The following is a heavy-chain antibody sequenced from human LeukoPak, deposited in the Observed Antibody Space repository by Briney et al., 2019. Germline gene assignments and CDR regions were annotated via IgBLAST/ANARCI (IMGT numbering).Heavy chain of an antibody. D-gene: IGHD3-10*01. CDR1: GFTFSNCA. CDR3: AKDTRFALPPGDFDC. CDR2: ISGSGTST. J-gene: IGHJ4*02. Sequence: GGSLRLSCAASGFTFSNCAMSWVRQAPGKGLEWVSAISGSGTSTYYADSVRGRFTISRDNSKNTLYLQMNSLRAEDTAVYYCAKDTRFALPPGDFDCWGQGTLVTVSS. V-gene: IGHV3-23*01.